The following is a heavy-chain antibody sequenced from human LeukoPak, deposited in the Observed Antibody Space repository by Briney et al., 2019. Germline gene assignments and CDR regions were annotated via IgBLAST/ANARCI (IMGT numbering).Heavy chain of an antibody. CDR3: ARHSSSWFFDY. V-gene: IGHV2-70*11. Sequence: SGPTLVNPTQTLTLTCAFSGFSLSTSGMCVSWIRQPPVKALEALARIDWDDEKYYSTSLKTRLTISNDTSKNQVVLAMTNLDPEDTATYYCARHSSSWFFDYWGQGTLVTVSS. CDR1: GFSLSTSGMC. CDR2: IDWDDEK. J-gene: IGHJ4*02. D-gene: IGHD6-13*01.